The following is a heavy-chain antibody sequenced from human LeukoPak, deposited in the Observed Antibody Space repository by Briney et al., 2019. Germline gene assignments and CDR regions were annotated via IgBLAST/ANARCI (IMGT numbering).Heavy chain of an antibody. CDR3: TSPGNSGSSY. CDR1: GFTFSSYA. Sequence: PGGSLRLSCAASGFTFSSYAMSWVRQAPGKGLEWVSAISGSGGSTYYADSVKGRFTISRDNSKNTLYLQMNSLKTEDTAVYYCTSPGNSGSSYWGQGTLVTVSS. V-gene: IGHV3-23*01. J-gene: IGHJ4*02. CDR2: ISGSGGST. D-gene: IGHD1-26*01.